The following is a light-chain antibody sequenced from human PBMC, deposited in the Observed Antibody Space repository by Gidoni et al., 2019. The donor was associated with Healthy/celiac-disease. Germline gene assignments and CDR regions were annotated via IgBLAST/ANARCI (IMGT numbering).Light chain of an antibody. V-gene: IGKV3-15*01. CDR2: GAY. J-gene: IGKJ1*01. CDR3: QKYNNWAWT. Sequence: EIVLTQSPATLSVSPGERATLSCRASQSVSSNLAWYQQKPGQAPRLLIYGAYTRDNGIPARFSGSGSGTEFTLNSRSLKSEDFAVYYWQKYNNWAWTLGQGIKVEIK. CDR1: QSVSSN.